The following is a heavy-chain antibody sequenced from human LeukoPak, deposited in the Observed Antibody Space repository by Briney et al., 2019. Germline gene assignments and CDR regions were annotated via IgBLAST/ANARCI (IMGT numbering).Heavy chain of an antibody. J-gene: IGHJ5*02. Sequence: GESLKISCQGSGYSINNYWIAWVRQMPGKGLEWMGIIYPADSDIRYSPSFQGQVTISADESISTAYLQWNSLKASDTAMYYCARQEYCSGASCYTWFDPWGQGTLVTVSS. CDR1: GYSINNYW. V-gene: IGHV5-51*01. D-gene: IGHD2-15*01. CDR2: IYPADSDI. CDR3: ARQEYCSGASCYTWFDP.